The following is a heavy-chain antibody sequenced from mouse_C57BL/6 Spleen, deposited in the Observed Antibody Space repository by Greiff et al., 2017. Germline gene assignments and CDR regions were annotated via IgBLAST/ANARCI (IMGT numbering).Heavy chain of an antibody. CDR3: ARNDDEGYYYAMDY. J-gene: IGHJ4*01. CDR2: INPYNGGT. Sequence: EVQLQQSGPVLVKPGASVKMSCKASGYTFTDYYMNWVKQSHGKSLEWIGVINPYNGGTSYNQKFKGKATLTVDKSSSTAYMELNSLTSEDSAVYYCARNDDEGYYYAMDYWGQGTSVTVSS. D-gene: IGHD2-12*01. V-gene: IGHV1-19*01. CDR1: GYTFTDYY.